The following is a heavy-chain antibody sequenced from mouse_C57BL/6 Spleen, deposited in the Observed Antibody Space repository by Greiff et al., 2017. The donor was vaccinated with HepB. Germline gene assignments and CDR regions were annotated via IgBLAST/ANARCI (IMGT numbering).Heavy chain of an antibody. V-gene: IGHV1-9*01. CDR1: GYTFTGYW. CDR2: ILPGSGST. Sequence: LVESGAELMKPGASVKLSCKATGYTFTGYWIEWVKQRPGHGLEWIGEILPGSGSTNYNEKFKGKATFTADTSSNTAYMQLSSLTTEDSAIYYCARGADYYGSSSYYFDYWGQGTTLTVSS. CDR3: ARGADYYGSSSYYFDY. J-gene: IGHJ2*01. D-gene: IGHD1-1*01.